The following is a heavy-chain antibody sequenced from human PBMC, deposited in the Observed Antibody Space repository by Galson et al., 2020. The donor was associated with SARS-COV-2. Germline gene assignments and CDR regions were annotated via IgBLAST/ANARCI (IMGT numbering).Heavy chain of an antibody. CDR2: IRSKAHNYAT. V-gene: IGHV3-73*01. D-gene: IGHD2-2*01. CDR1: GFTFSGSA. J-gene: IGHJ6*02. Sequence: GESLKISCAASGFTFSGSAVHWVRQASGKGLEWVGRIRSKAHNYATAYGVSLQGRFTVSRDDSKNTAYLQMNSLKTEDTAVYYCTKLPDCTTTSCYQFYYGMDFWGQGTTVTVSS. CDR3: TKLPDCTTTSCYQFYYGMDF.